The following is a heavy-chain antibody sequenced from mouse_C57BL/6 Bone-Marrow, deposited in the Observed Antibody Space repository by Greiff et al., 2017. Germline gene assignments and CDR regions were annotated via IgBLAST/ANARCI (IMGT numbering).Heavy chain of an antibody. CDR3: VRCGIYFYAMDY. CDR2: IRSKSSNYAT. V-gene: IGHV10-3*01. J-gene: IGHJ4*01. CDR1: GFTFNPYA. Sequence: GGGLVQPKGSLKLSCAASGFTFNPYAMHWVRQAPGKGLEWVARIRSKSSNYATYYADSVKDRFTISRDDSQSMLYLQMNNLKTEDTAMDYCVRCGIYFYAMDYWGQGTSVTVSS. D-gene: IGHD2-1*01.